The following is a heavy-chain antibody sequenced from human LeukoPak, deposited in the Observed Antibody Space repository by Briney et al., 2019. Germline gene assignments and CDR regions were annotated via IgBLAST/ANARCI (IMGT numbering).Heavy chain of an antibody. D-gene: IGHD3-22*01. V-gene: IGHV4-34*01. J-gene: IGHJ4*02. Sequence: SETLSLTCAVYGGSFSGYYWSWIRQPPGKGLEWIGEINHSGSTNYNPSLKSRVTISVDTSKNQFSLKLRSVTAAETAVYYCARRGTYYYDSSGYYFDYWGQGTLVTVSS. CDR1: GGSFSGYY. CDR3: ARRGTYYYDSSGYYFDY. CDR2: INHSGST.